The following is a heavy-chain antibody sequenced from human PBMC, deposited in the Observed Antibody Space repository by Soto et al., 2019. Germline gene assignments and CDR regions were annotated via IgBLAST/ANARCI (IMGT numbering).Heavy chain of an antibody. J-gene: IGHJ6*02. Sequence: PGGSLRLSCAASGFTFSSYAMHWVRQAPGKGLEWVAVISYDGSNKYYADSVKGRFTISRDNSKNTLYLQMNSLRAEDTAVYYCARDPDITMVRDYYYYYGMDVRGQGATVTVSS. CDR2: ISYDGSNK. CDR3: ARDPDITMVRDYYYYYGMDV. V-gene: IGHV3-30-3*01. D-gene: IGHD3-10*01. CDR1: GFTFSSYA.